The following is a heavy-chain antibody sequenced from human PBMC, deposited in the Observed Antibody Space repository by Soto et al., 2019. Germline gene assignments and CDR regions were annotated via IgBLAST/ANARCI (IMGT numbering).Heavy chain of an antibody. CDR1: GYTFTSYG. V-gene: IGHV1-18*01. D-gene: IGHD3-3*01. CDR3: ARVSPIFGVVITPKDFDI. J-gene: IGHJ3*02. CDR2: ISAYNGNT. Sequence: GASVKVSCKASGYTFTSYGISWLRQAPGQGLEWMGWISAYNGNTNYAQKLQGRVTMTTDTSTSTAYMELRSLRSDDTAVYYCARVSPIFGVVITPKDFDIWGQGTMVTVSS.